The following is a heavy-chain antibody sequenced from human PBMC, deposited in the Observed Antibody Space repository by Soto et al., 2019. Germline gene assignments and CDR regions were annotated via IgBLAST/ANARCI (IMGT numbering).Heavy chain of an antibody. V-gene: IGHV4-38-2*02. CDR2: MYHDGNT. J-gene: IGHJ4*02. D-gene: IGHD3-3*01. Sequence: SETLSLTCAVSGYSISSGCFWGWIRQPPGKGLEWIANMYHDGNTHYNPSLKSRVTMSVDTSKNQFSMKLNSVTAAETAVYYCARESYSVYHSYYDWGQGILVTVSS. CDR3: ARESYSVYHSYYD. CDR1: GYSISSGCF.